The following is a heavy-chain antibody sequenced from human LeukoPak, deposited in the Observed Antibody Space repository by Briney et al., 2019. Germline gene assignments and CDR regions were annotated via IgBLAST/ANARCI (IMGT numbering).Heavy chain of an antibody. V-gene: IGHV3-23*01. CDR3: AKGFLPTSSSSNYVSFDF. D-gene: IGHD6-13*01. CDR2: IAFSGST. CDR1: GFTFSNYA. J-gene: IGHJ4*02. Sequence: PGGSLRLSCAASGFTFSNYALTWVRQAPGKGLERVSAIAFSGSTYYADSVKGRFTISRDDSKNTLYLQMNSLRAEDTAVYYCAKGFLPTSSSSNYVSFDFWGQGTLVTVSS.